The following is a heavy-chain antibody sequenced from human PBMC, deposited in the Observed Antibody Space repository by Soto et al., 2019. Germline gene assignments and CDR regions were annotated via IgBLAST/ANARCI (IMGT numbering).Heavy chain of an antibody. Sequence: EVQLLESGGGLVQPGGSLRLSCAASGFTFSSYAMSWVRQAPGKGLEWVSAISGSGGSTYYADSVKGRFTISRDNSKNTLYLQINSLRAEDTAVYYCAKDQDAGYYYYGMDVWGQGTTVTVSS. V-gene: IGHV3-23*01. D-gene: IGHD6-13*01. J-gene: IGHJ6*02. CDR2: ISGSGGST. CDR3: AKDQDAGYYYYGMDV. CDR1: GFTFSSYA.